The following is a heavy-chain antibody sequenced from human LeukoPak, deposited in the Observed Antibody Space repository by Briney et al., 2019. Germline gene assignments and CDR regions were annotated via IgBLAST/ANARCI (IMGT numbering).Heavy chain of an antibody. J-gene: IGHJ4*02. D-gene: IGHD7-27*01. Sequence: PSETLSLTCAVYGGSFSGYYWSWIRQPPGKGLEWIGEIKHSGSTNYNPSLKSRVTISVDTSKNQFSLKLSSVTAADTAVYYCARITGEAHDWGQGTLVTVSS. CDR2: IKHSGST. CDR3: ARITGEAHD. CDR1: GGSFSGYY. V-gene: IGHV4-34*01.